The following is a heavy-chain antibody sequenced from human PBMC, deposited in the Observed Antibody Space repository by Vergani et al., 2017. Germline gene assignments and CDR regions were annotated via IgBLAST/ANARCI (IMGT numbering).Heavy chain of an antibody. Sequence: EVDLVESGGGLAQPGGSLRLSCEASGITVWKFGMHWVRQGPGKGLEWVSGISWNSGAVDYADSVRGRLTISRDSSKTLYLQMDSLRVEDTAMYFCARDLSYSTAWPFFDSRVQGTLVTVSS. J-gene: IGHJ4*02. V-gene: IGHV3-9*01. D-gene: IGHD4-11*01. CDR1: GITVWKFG. CDR3: ARDLSYSTAWPFFDS. CDR2: ISWNSGAV.